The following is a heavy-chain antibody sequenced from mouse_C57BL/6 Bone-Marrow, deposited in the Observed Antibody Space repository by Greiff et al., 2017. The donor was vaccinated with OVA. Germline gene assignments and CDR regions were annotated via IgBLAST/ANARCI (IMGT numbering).Heavy chain of an antibody. CDR2: INPGSGGT. D-gene: IGHD2-4*01. Sequence: QVQLQQSGAELVRPGTSVKVSCKASGYAFTNYLIEWVKQRPGQGLEWIGVINPGSGGTNSNEKFQGKATQTADKSASTAYMQLSSLTSEDSSVYFCARSVPLDYGDYWGQGTTLTVSS. CDR1: GYAFTNYL. CDR3: ARSVPLDYGDY. J-gene: IGHJ2*01. V-gene: IGHV1-54*01.